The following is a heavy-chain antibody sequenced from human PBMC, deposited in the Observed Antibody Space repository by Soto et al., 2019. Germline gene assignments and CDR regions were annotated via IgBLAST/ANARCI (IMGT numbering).Heavy chain of an antibody. CDR3: AREKGLERLAHYGMDV. V-gene: IGHV1-69*06. CDR2: IIPIFGTA. CDR1: GGTFSSYA. Sequence: QVKLVQSGAEVKKPGSSVKVSCKASGGTFSSYAISWVRQAPGQGLEWMGGIIPIFGTANYAQKFQGRVTITADKSTSTAYMELSSLRSEDTAVYYCAREKGLERLAHYGMDVWGQGTTVTVSS. D-gene: IGHD1-1*01. J-gene: IGHJ6*02.